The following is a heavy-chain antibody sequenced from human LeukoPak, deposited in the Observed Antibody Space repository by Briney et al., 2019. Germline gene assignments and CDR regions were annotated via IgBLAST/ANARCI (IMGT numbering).Heavy chain of an antibody. CDR3: ARGYGYYFDY. CDR2: TYYRSKWYT. D-gene: IGHD5-18*01. J-gene: IGHJ4*02. CDR1: GDSLSSNSAA. Sequence: SQTLSLTYALSGDSLSSNSAAWNWVRQSPSRGLEWLGRTYYRSKWYTDYAVSVKSRITINPDTSENPVSLQLNSVTPEDTAVYYCARGYGYYFDYWGQGTLVSVSS. V-gene: IGHV6-1*01.